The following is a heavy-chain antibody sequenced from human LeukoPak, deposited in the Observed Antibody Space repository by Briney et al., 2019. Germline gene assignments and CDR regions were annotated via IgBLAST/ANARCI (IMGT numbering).Heavy chain of an antibody. Sequence: GASVKVSCKASGSTFSRFAMSWVRRAPRQGLEWMGGIIPIFGTANYAQRFQGRVTITADESTSTAYMELSGLRSEDTAVYYCARVVTPRYCSTTSCYWKGWFDPWGQGTLVTVSS. CDR2: IIPIFGTA. D-gene: IGHD2-2*01. CDR3: ARVVTPRYCSTTSCYWKGWFDP. V-gene: IGHV1-69*13. J-gene: IGHJ5*02. CDR1: GSTFSRFA.